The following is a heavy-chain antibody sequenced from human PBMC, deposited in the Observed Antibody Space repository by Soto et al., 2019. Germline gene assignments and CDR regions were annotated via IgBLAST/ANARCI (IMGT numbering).Heavy chain of an antibody. D-gene: IGHD3-22*01. CDR3: AREEINYYDSSGYYSLSYFDY. Sequence: SQTLSLTCAISGDSASSNSAAWNWIRQSPSRGLEWLGRTYYRSKWYNDYAVSVKSRITINPDTSKNQFSLQLNSVTPEDTAVYYCAREEINYYDSSGYYSLSYFDYWGQGTLVTVSS. CDR2: TYYRSKWYN. J-gene: IGHJ4*02. V-gene: IGHV6-1*01. CDR1: GDSASSNSAA.